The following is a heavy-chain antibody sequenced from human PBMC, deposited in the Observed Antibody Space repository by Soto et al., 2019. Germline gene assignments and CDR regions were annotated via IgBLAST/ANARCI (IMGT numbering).Heavy chain of an antibody. V-gene: IGHV4-34*01. CDR3: ASRGSGYYDRDY. Sequence: QVQLQQWGAGLLKPSETLSLTCAVYGGSFSGYYWSWIRQPPGKGLEWFGEINHSGSTNYNPSLTSRVTVAVATSKNQFSRKLSSVTAADTAVYYCASRGSGYYDRDYWGQGTLVTVSS. CDR1: GGSFSGYY. CDR2: INHSGST. D-gene: IGHD3-22*01. J-gene: IGHJ4*02.